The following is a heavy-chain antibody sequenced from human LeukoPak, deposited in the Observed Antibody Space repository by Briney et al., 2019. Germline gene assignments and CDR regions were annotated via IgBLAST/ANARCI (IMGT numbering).Heavy chain of an antibody. CDR3: ARGALACSSTSCYGAFDI. D-gene: IGHD2-2*01. CDR1: GFTFSIHE. J-gene: IGHJ3*02. CDR2: ISSSGSNI. V-gene: IGHV3-48*03. Sequence: GGSLRPCCAASGFTFSIHEMNWVRQAAGKGLEWVSYISSSGSNIYYADTVKGRFTISRDNAKNSLYLQMNSLRAEDTAVYYCARGALACSSTSCYGAFDIWGEGTMVTVSS.